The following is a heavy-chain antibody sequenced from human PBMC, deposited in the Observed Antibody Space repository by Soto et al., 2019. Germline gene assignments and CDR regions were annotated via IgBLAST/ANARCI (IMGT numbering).Heavy chain of an antibody. V-gene: IGHV2-5*02. CDR2: IYWDDDK. Sequence: QITLNESGPTVVRPTETLTLTCRFSGFSLTTSGVGVGWIRQSPGKAPEWLALIYWDDDKRYSASLKSRLTITKDTSKNQVVLTVPDLDPTDTATYYCAHRVLRTVFGLVTTTAIYFDFWGQGTPVAVSS. CDR3: AHRVLRTVFGLVTTTAIYFDF. D-gene: IGHD3-3*01. CDR1: GFSLTTSGVG. J-gene: IGHJ4*02.